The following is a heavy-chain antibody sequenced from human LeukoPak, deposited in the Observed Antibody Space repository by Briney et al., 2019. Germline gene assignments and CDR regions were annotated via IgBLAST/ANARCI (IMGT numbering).Heavy chain of an antibody. J-gene: IGHJ4*02. Sequence: GGSLRLSCVDSGFSFSTYWMSWVRQAPGKGLEWVANIKQDGSDKYYVDSVKGRFTISRDNAKNSLYLQMNSLRAEETAVYYCARDPGDYWGQGALVTVSS. CDR3: ARDPGDY. CDR2: IKQDGSDK. V-gene: IGHV3-7*01. CDR1: GFSFSTYW. D-gene: IGHD3-10*01.